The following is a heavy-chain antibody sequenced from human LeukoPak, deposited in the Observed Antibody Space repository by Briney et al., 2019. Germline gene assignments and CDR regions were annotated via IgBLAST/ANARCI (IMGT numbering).Heavy chain of an antibody. V-gene: IGHV3-48*04. CDR3: AREDYDSSGYSFDY. Sequence: PGGSLRLSCAASGFTFSSFAMSWVRQAPGKGLEWVSYISSSSSTIHYADSVKGRFTISRDNAKNSLYLQMNSLRAEDTAVYYCAREDYDSSGYSFDYWGQGTLVTVSS. D-gene: IGHD3-22*01. CDR2: ISSSSSTI. J-gene: IGHJ4*02. CDR1: GFTFSSFA.